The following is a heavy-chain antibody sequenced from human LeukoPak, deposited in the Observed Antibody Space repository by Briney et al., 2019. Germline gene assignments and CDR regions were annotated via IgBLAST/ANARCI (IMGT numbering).Heavy chain of an antibody. D-gene: IGHD6-6*01. J-gene: IGHJ4*02. CDR3: ARATSIAARPYYFDC. Sequence: SETLSLTCTVSGGSLSGYFWTWIRQPAGKGLEWIGRIHTSGSTTYNPSLKSRVTMSVDTSKNRFSLKLSSVTAADTAVYYCARATSIAARPYYFDCWGQGTLVTVSS. V-gene: IGHV4-4*07. CDR2: IHTSGST. CDR1: GGSLSGYF.